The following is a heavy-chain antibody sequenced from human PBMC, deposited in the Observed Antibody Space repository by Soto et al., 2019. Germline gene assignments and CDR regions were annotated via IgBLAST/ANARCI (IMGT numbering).Heavy chain of an antibody. CDR3: ARAGLRITMVRGVILNDEFDY. J-gene: IGHJ4*02. V-gene: IGHV4-34*01. CDR1: GGSFSGYY. D-gene: IGHD3-10*01. CDR2: INHSGST. Sequence: PSDPLSLTCAVYGGSFSGYYWSWIRQPPGKGLEWIGEINHSGSTNYNPSRKSRVTISVDTSKNQFSLKLSSVTAADTAVYYCARAGLRITMVRGVILNDEFDYWGQGTLVNVS.